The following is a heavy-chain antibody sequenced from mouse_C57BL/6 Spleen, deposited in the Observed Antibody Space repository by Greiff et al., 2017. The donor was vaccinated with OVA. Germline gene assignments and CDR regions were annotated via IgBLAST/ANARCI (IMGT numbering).Heavy chain of an antibody. V-gene: IGHV1-64*01. D-gene: IGHD2-5*01. CDR1: GYTFTSYW. J-gene: IGHJ4*01. Sequence: QVQLQQPGAELVKPGASVKLSCKASGYTFTSYWMHWVKQRPGQGLEWIGMIHPNSGSTNYNEKFKSKATLTVDKSSSTAYMQLSSLTSEDSAVYYCARDGNSNYVGAMDYWGQGTSVTVSS. CDR2: IHPNSGST. CDR3: ARDGNSNYVGAMDY.